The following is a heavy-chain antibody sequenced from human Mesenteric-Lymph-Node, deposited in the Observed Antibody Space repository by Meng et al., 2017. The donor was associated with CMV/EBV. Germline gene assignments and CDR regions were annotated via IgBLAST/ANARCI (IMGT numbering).Heavy chain of an antibody. V-gene: IGHV3-48*04. CDR3: ARDSPGVYTAAFDAFDI. J-gene: IGHJ3*02. CDR2: ISSSSSTI. Sequence: GGSLRLSCAASGFTFSSYSMNWVRQAPGKGLEWVSYISSSSSTIYYADSVKGRFTISRDNAKNSLYLQMNSLRAEDTAVYYCARDSPGVYTAAFDAFDIWGQGTMVTVSS. CDR1: GFTFSSYS. D-gene: IGHD5-18*01.